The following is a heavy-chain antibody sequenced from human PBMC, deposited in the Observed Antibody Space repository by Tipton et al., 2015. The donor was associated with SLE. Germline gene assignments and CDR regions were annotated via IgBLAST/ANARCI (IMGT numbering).Heavy chain of an antibody. J-gene: IGHJ5*02. V-gene: IGHV4-38-2*02. CDR2: FYHSGST. CDR3: ARDSITMVQGDTVSLSWLDP. D-gene: IGHD3-10*01. Sequence: GLVKPSETLSLICNVSGHSISSGYYWGWIRQFPGKGLEWIGSFYHSGSTYYNPSLKSRVTISVDTSKNQFSLKLSSVTAADTAVYYCARDSITMVQGDTVSLSWLDPWGQGTLVTVSS. CDR1: GHSISSGYY.